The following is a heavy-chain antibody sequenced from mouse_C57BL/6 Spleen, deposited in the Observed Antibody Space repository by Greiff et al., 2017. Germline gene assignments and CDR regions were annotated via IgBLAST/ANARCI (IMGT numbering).Heavy chain of an antibody. CDR3: ARNDIIIGYGRGYYFDY. CDR2: IWTGGGT. CDR1: GFSLTSYA. Sequence: QVQLKESGPGLVAPSQSLSITCTVSGFSLTSYAISWVRQPPGKGLEWLGVIWTGGGTNYNSALKSRLSISKDNSKSQVFLKMNSLQTDDTARYYCARNDIIIGYGRGYYFDYWGQGTTLTVSS. V-gene: IGHV2-9-1*01. D-gene: IGHD1-1*01. J-gene: IGHJ2*01.